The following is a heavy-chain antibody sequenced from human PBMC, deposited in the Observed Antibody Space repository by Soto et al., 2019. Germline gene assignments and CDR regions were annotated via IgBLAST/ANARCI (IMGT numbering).Heavy chain of an antibody. V-gene: IGHV3-23*01. CDR1: GLTFSRFA. J-gene: IGHJ2*01. D-gene: IGHD3-10*01. CDR3: AKDKGPGSYTNWCFDV. CDR2: IHGSGAIT. Sequence: EVQVLQSGGGLVQPGGSLRLSCAASGLTFSRFAMGWVRQAPGKGLEWVATIHGSGAITNYADSVRGRFTISRDNSKDTMYLQLNTLRVEDTAVYYCAKDKGPGSYTNWCFDVWGRGTLVTVSS.